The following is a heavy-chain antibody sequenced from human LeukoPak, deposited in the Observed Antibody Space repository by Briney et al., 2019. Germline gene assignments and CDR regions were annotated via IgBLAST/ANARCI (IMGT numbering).Heavy chain of an antibody. Sequence: GGSLRLSCAASGFTFSSYAMSWVRQAPGKGLEWVSAISGSGGSTYYADSVKGRFTISRDNAKNSLYLQMNSLRAEDTAVYYCATAGWAYDFWSGSYMDVWGKGTTVTVSS. D-gene: IGHD3-3*01. V-gene: IGHV3-23*01. CDR2: ISGSGGST. J-gene: IGHJ6*03. CDR1: GFTFSSYA. CDR3: ATAGWAYDFWSGSYMDV.